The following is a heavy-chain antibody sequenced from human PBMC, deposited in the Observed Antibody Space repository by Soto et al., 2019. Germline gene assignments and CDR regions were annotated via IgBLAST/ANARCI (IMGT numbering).Heavy chain of an antibody. CDR2: VYNSGST. D-gene: IGHD4-17*01. CDR1: GGSVNSDTYY. V-gene: IGHV4-61*01. CDR3: ARNGGPVSFDY. J-gene: IGHJ4*02. Sequence: QVQLQESGPGLVKPSETLSLTCTVSGGSVNSDTYYWSWIRQPPGKGLEWIGYVYNSGSTNYNRSLKSRVTISLDTSKSQFSLNLNSVTAADTAVYFCARNGGPVSFDYWGQGTLVTVSS.